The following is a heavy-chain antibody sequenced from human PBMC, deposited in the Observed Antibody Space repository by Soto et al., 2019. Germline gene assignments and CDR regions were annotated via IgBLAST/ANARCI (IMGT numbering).Heavy chain of an antibody. Sequence: PGESLKISCKDSGYSFSTYWIAWVRQMPGKGLEWMGIIYLGDSDTRYSPSFEGQVTISLDKSISTASLQWSSLRASDTAIYYCARGVKRGSHFYGMDVWGQGTTVTVS. CDR2: IYLGDSDT. J-gene: IGHJ6*02. D-gene: IGHD1-26*01. CDR3: ARGVKRGSHFYGMDV. V-gene: IGHV5-51*01. CDR1: GYSFSTYW.